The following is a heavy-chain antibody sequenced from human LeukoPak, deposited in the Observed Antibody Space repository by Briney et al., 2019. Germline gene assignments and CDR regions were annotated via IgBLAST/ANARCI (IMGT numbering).Heavy chain of an antibody. J-gene: IGHJ3*02. D-gene: IGHD5-24*01. CDR1: GYTFTTYW. CDR2: IYPGDSDT. Sequence: GESLKISCRASGYTFTTYWIGWVRQMPGKGLEWMGIIYPGDSDTRYSPSFQGQVTISADKSISTAYLQWSSLKASDTAMYYCARARKRGGYNFRYDAFDIWGQGTMVTVSS. V-gene: IGHV5-51*01. CDR3: ARARKRGGYNFRYDAFDI.